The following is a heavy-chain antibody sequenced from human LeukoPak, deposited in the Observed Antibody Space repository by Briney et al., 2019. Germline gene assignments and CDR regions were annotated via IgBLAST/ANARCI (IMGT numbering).Heavy chain of an antibody. Sequence: GESLKISCKGSGSRFTSYWIGWVRQMPGKGLEWMGIIYPGDSDTRYSPSFQGQVTISADRSISTAYPQWSSLKTSDTAMYYCARLPKDIVVVVAATHWGQGTLVTVSS. D-gene: IGHD2-15*01. V-gene: IGHV5-51*01. CDR2: IYPGDSDT. CDR1: GSRFTSYW. CDR3: ARLPKDIVVVVAATH. J-gene: IGHJ4*02.